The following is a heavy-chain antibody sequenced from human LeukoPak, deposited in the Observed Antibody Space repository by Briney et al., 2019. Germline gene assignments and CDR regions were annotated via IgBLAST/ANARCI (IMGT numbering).Heavy chain of an antibody. V-gene: IGHV1-3*01. J-gene: IGHJ6*02. Sequence: ASVKVSCKASGYSFSTYAIHWVRQAPGQRLEWMGWINVGNGNTKHSQNLQDRVTITRDTPASTAYMELSSLRYEDTAVYYCARWDSGYGMDVWGQGTTVTVSS. CDR2: INVGNGNT. CDR1: GYSFSTYA. D-gene: IGHD1-26*01. CDR3: ARWDSGYGMDV.